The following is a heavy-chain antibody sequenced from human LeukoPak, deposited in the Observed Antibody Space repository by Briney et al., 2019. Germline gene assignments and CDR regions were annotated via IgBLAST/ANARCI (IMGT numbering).Heavy chain of an antibody. CDR2: INTSGGRS. Sequence: GGSLRLSCAASGFTFSDYYMSWIRQVPGKGLEWVSSINTSGGRSHYADSVKGRFTISRDNSKNTLYLQMSGLRVEDTAVYYCAKQAFGDYLYYFDHWGQGTLVTVSS. D-gene: IGHD4-17*01. V-gene: IGHV3-23*01. CDR1: GFTFSDYY. J-gene: IGHJ4*02. CDR3: AKQAFGDYLYYFDH.